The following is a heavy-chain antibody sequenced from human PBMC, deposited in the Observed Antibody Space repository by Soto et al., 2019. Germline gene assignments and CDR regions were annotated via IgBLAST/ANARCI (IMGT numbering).Heavy chain of an antibody. CDR3: ARAGIMITFGGVIHNDAFDI. D-gene: IGHD3-16*02. CDR1: GFTFGDYA. V-gene: IGHV3-49*03. J-gene: IGHJ3*02. Sequence: SLRLSCTASGFTFGDYAMSWFRQAPGKGLTWVGFIRSKDYGGTTENAASVKDRFTISRDDSKSVAYLQMNSLKTEDTAVYYCARAGIMITFGGVIHNDAFDIWGQGTMVTVSS. CDR2: IRSKDYGGTT.